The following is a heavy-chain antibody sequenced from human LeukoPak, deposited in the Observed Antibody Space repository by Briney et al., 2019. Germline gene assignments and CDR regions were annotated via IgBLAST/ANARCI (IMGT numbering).Heavy chain of an antibody. CDR2: IYHSGST. Sequence: PSETLSHTCTVSGGSITSNYWSWIRQFPGKGLEWVGYIYHSGSTKYNPSLKSRVTISVDTSKNHFSLKLSSVTAADTAVYYCARDGGSSHWYLDYWGQGTLVTVSS. J-gene: IGHJ4*02. D-gene: IGHD2-2*01. V-gene: IGHV4-59*01. CDR1: GGSITSNY. CDR3: ARDGGSSHWYLDY.